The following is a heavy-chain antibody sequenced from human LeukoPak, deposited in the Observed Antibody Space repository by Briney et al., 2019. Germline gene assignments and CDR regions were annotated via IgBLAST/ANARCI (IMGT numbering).Heavy chain of an antibody. CDR1: GFTFSSYW. V-gene: IGHV3-74*01. CDR2: INSDGSSI. J-gene: IGHJ4*02. CDR3: TRGRGVSFDY. D-gene: IGHD3-10*01. Sequence: GSLRLSCAASGFTFSSYWMPWVRQAPGKGVVWVSRINSDGSSISYADSVKGRFTISRDNAKNTLYLQMNSLRAEDTAVYYCTRGRGVSFDYWGQGTLVTVSS.